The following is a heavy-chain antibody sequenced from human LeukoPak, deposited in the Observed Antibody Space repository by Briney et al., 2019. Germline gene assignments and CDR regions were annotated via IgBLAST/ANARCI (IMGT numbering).Heavy chain of an antibody. CDR3: AKDEGDDLLPFPDY. CDR1: GFTFSSYW. Sequence: GGSLRLSCAASGFTFSSYWMHWVRQAPGKGLVWVSRINSDGSSTSYADSVKGRFTISRDNSKNTVYLQMNSLRPRDTAVYYCAKDEGDDLLPFPDYWGQGTLVTVSS. CDR2: INSDGSST. V-gene: IGHV3-74*01. D-gene: IGHD3-9*01. J-gene: IGHJ4*02.